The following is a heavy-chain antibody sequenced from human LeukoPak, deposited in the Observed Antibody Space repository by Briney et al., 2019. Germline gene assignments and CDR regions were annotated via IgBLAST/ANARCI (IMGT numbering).Heavy chain of an antibody. CDR2: INQDRSEK. Sequence: GGSLRLSCAASGFSFSSYWMNWVRQVPGKGLEWVANINQDRSEKSYVDSVKGRFTISRDNAKNSLYLQMNGLRAEDTAVYYCAPQRAKQWLVDYWGQGTLVTVSS. D-gene: IGHD6-19*01. V-gene: IGHV3-7*03. CDR1: GFSFSSYW. J-gene: IGHJ4*02. CDR3: APQRAKQWLVDY.